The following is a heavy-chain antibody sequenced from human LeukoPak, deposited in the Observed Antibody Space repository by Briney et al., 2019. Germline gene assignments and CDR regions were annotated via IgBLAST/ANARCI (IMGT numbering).Heavy chain of an antibody. CDR3: VRGIVGATGLSWFDP. CDR2: IYYSGST. D-gene: IGHD1-26*01. CDR1: GGSISSYY. J-gene: IGHJ5*02. V-gene: IGHV4-59*01. Sequence: SETLSLTCTVSGGSISSYYWSWIRQPPGKGLEWIGYIYYSGSTNYNPSLKSRVTISVDTSKNQFSLKLSSVTAADTAVYYCVRGIVGATGLSWFDPWGQGTLVTVSS.